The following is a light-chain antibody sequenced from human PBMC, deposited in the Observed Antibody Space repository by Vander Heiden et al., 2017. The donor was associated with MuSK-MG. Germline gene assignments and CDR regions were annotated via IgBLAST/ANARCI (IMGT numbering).Light chain of an antibody. J-gene: IGKJ1*01. CDR2: WAS. V-gene: IGKV4-1*01. CDR1: QSVLHSSSNKNY. CDR3: QQYDSSPWT. Sequence: DIVMTQSPASLAVSLGARATINCKSSQSVLHSSSNKNYFSWYQQKAGQPPKLLIYWASTRGSGVPDRFRGSGSGTDFTLTISSLQAEDVAVYYCQQYDSSPWTFGLGTKVEIK.